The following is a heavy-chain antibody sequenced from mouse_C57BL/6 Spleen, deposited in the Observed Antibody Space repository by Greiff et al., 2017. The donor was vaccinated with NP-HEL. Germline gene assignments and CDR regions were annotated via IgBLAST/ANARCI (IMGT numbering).Heavy chain of an antibody. V-gene: IGHV1-64*01. J-gene: IGHJ4*01. CDR2: IHPSSGST. Sequence: QVQLQQPGAELVKPGASVKLSCKASGYTFTSYWMHWVKQRPGQGLEWIGMIHPSSGSTNYNEKFKSKATLTVDKSSSTAYMQLSSLTSEDSAVYCCARGEYHDACYALAYWGQGTSVTVSS. D-gene: IGHD5-1*01. CDR3: ARGEYHDACYALAY. CDR1: GYTFTSYW.